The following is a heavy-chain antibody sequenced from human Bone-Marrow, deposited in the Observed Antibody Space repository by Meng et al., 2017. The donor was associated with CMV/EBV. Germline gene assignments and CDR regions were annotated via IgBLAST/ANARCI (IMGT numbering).Heavy chain of an antibody. CDR3: AKSSPGIQLWSPVDY. Sequence: GESLKISCAASGFTFSSYAMSWVRQAPGKGLEWVSAISGSGGSTYYADSVKGRFTISRDNSKNTLYLQMNSLRAEDTAVYYCAKSSPGIQLWSPVDYWGQGTLVTVSS. D-gene: IGHD5-18*01. V-gene: IGHV3-23*01. CDR1: GFTFSSYA. CDR2: ISGSGGST. J-gene: IGHJ4*02.